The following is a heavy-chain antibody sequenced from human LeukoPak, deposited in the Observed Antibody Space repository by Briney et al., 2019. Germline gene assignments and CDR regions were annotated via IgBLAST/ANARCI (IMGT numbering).Heavy chain of an antibody. Sequence: ASVKVSCKVSGYTLTELSMHWVRQAPGKGLEWMGGFDPEDGETIYAQKFQGRVTMTEDTSTDTAYMELSSLRSEDTAVYYCARDGDSSGYLGYYYYYYMDVWGKGTTVTVSS. J-gene: IGHJ6*03. V-gene: IGHV1-24*01. CDR2: FDPEDGET. CDR3: ARDGDSSGYLGYYYYYYMDV. D-gene: IGHD3-22*01. CDR1: GYTLTELS.